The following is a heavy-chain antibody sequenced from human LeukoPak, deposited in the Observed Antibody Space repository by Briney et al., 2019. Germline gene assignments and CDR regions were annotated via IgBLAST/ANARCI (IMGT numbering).Heavy chain of an antibody. CDR1: GGSFSGYY. D-gene: IGHD3-3*01. J-gene: IGHJ6*03. V-gene: IGHV4-34*01. Sequence: SETLSLTCAVYGGSFSGYYWSWIRQPPGKGLEWIGEINYSGSTNYNPSLKSRVTISVDTSKNQFSLKLSSVTAADTAVYYCAGGGWSGYQPLYYYYYMDVWGKGTTVTVSS. CDR3: AGGGWSGYQPLYYYYYMDV. CDR2: INYSGST.